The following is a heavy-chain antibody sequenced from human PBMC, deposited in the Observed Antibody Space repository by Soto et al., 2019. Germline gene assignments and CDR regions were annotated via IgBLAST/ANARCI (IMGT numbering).Heavy chain of an antibody. CDR1: GGSISSGGYS. CDR3: ARHYGSGFDY. V-gene: IGHV4-30-2*01. D-gene: IGHD3-10*01. CDR2: IYHSGST. J-gene: IGHJ4*02. Sequence: SETLSLTCAVSGGSISSGGYSWSWIRQPPGKGLEWIGYIYHSGSTYYNPSLKSRVTISVDRSKNQFSLKLSSVTAADTAVYYCARHYGSGFDYWGQGTLVTVSS.